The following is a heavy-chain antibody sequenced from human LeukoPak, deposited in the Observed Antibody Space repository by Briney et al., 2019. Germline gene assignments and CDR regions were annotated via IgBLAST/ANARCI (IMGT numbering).Heavy chain of an antibody. CDR3: TRDSGTYNWLDS. Sequence: GSLRLSCAASGFTFSGSAIHWVRQSSGKGLEWVGHIDKKDNFYATTSAASVTGRLTISRDDSKNTAYLQMNSLKTEDTALYYCTRDSGTYNWLDSWGQGTLVTVSS. CDR2: IDKKDNFYAT. J-gene: IGHJ5*01. CDR1: GFTFSGSA. D-gene: IGHD1-26*01. V-gene: IGHV3-73*01.